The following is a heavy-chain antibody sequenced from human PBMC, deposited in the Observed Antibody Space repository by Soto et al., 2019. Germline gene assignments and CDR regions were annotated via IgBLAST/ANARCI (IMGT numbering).Heavy chain of an antibody. Sequence: GESLKISCKGSGYSFTSYWIGWVRQMPGKGLEWMGIIYPGDSDTRYSPSFQGQVTISADKSISTAYLQWSSLKASDTAMYYCALRIAAAGITYYGMDVWGQGTTVTVSS. J-gene: IGHJ6*02. CDR1: GYSFTSYW. CDR3: ALRIAAAGITYYGMDV. CDR2: IYPGDSDT. D-gene: IGHD6-13*01. V-gene: IGHV5-51*01.